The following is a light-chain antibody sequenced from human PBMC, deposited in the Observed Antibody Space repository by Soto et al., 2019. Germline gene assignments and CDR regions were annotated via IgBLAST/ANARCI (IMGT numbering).Light chain of an antibody. Sequence: QSALTQPPSASGSPGQSVTIPCTGTSSDVGGYNFVSWYQQHPGKAPKLMIYEVTKRTSGVPDRFSGSKSGNTASLTVSGLQAEDEADYYCSSYAGSNTVVFGGGTQLTVL. V-gene: IGLV2-8*01. J-gene: IGLJ2*01. CDR3: SSYAGSNTVV. CDR1: SSDVGGYNF. CDR2: EVT.